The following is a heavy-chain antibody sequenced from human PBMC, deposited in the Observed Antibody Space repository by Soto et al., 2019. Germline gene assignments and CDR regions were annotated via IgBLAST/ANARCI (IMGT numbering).Heavy chain of an antibody. CDR1: GFTFSSYA. D-gene: IGHD3-3*01. CDR2: ISYDGSNK. CDR3: ARDAENYDFWSGYSWFDP. J-gene: IGHJ5*02. Sequence: QVQLVESGGGVVQPGRSLRLSCAASGFTFSSYAMHWVRQAPGKGLEGVAVISYDGSNKYYADSVKGRFTISRDNSKNTLYLQMNSLRAEDTAVYYCARDAENYDFWSGYSWFDPWGQGTLVTVSS. V-gene: IGHV3-30-3*01.